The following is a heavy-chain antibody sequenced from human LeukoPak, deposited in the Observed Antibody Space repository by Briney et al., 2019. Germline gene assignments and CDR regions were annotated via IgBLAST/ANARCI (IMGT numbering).Heavy chain of an antibody. Sequence: PSETLSLTCTVSGGSISSYYWSWIRQPPGKGQEWIGYISKSGSTNYNPSLKSRVTISLDTSKNQFSLTLSSVAAADTAMYYCARVTVTTPEYYFDYWGQGTLVTVSS. CDR3: ARVTVTTPEYYFDY. V-gene: IGHV4-59*01. J-gene: IGHJ4*02. D-gene: IGHD4-17*01. CDR2: ISKSGST. CDR1: GGSISSYY.